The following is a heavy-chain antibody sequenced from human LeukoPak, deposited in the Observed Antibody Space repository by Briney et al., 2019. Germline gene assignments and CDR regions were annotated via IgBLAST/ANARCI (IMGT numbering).Heavy chain of an antibody. CDR1: GYTFTSYG. D-gene: IGHD3-22*01. CDR2: ISAYNGNT. Sequence: ASVKVSCKASGYTFTSYGISWVRQAPGQGLEWMGWISAYNGNTNYAQKLQGRVTMTTDTSTSTAYMELRSLRSDDTAVYYCARGSYYDSSGYYSFYYYYYYMDVWGKRTTVTVSS. J-gene: IGHJ6*03. V-gene: IGHV1-18*01. CDR3: ARGSYYDSSGYYSFYYYYYYMDV.